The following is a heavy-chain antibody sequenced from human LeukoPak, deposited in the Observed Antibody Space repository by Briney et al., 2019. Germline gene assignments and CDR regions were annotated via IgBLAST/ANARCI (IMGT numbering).Heavy chain of an antibody. CDR1: GFTFSSHS. CDR3: VRGRMTAAAL. D-gene: IGHD6-13*01. J-gene: IGHJ3*01. Sequence: PGGSLRLSCAASGFTFSSHSMNWVRQAPGKGLEWVSYISSSSSTIYYADSVKGRFTISRDNAKNSLYLQMNSLTAEDTAVYYCVRGRMTAAALWGQGTMVTVSS. V-gene: IGHV3-48*01. CDR2: ISSSSSTI.